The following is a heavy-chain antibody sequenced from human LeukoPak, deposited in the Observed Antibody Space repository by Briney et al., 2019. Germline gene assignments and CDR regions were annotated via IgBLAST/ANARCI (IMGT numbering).Heavy chain of an antibody. V-gene: IGHV3-7*03. J-gene: IGHJ4*02. CDR1: GFTFSNYW. CDR2: ISQDGSGK. CDR3: ARGPARYYDILTGSPHLDY. Sequence: PGGSLRLSCGASGFTFSNYWMSWVRQAPGKGLEWVINISQDGSGKNYADSVEGRFTISRDNAKNSLYLQMNSLRAEDTAVYYCARGPARYYDILTGSPHLDYWGQGTLVTVSS. D-gene: IGHD3-9*01.